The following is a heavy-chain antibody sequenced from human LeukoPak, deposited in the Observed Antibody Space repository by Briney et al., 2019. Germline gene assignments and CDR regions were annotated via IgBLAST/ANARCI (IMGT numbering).Heavy chain of an antibody. V-gene: IGHV1-2*02. CDR3: ARFADGRVYFDY. D-gene: IGHD1-26*01. CDR2: INPSSGGT. J-gene: IGHJ4*02. CDR1: GYTFTGYY. Sequence: ASVKVSCKASGYTFTGYYMHWVRQAPGQGLEWMGWINPSSGGTNYAQKLQGRVTMTTDTSTSTAYMELRSLRSDDTAVYYCARFADGRVYFDYWGQGTLVTVSS.